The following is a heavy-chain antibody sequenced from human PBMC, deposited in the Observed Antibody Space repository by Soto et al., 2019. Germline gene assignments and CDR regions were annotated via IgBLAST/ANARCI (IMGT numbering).Heavy chain of an antibody. J-gene: IGHJ4*02. CDR2: ISYDGSNK. CDR1: GFTFSSYA. D-gene: IGHD2-15*01. Sequence: QVQLVESGGGVVQPGRSLRLSCAASGFTFSSYAMHWVRQAPGKGLEWVAVISYDGSNKYYADSVKGRFTISRDNSKNAVYLQMNNLRAEDPAVYYWAKVPSSSGRAHFDYWGQGTLVTVSS. V-gene: IGHV3-30-3*01. CDR3: AKVPSSSGRAHFDY.